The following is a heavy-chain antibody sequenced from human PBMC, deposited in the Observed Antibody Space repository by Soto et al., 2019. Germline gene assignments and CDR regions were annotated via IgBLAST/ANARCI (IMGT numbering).Heavy chain of an antibody. Sequence: QVQLVESGGGVVQPGRSLRLSCAASGFTFSSYAMHWVRQAPGKGLEWVAVISYDGSNKYYADSVKGRFTISRDNSKNTLYLQMNSLRAEDTGVYYCERGPAAFDIWGQGTMVTVSS. CDR3: ERGPAAFDI. CDR2: ISYDGSNK. J-gene: IGHJ3*02. CDR1: GFTFSSYA. V-gene: IGHV3-30-3*01.